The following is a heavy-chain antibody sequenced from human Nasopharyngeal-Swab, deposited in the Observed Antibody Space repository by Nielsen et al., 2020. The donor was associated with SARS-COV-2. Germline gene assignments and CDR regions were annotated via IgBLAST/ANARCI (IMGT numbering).Heavy chain of an antibody. CDR2: ISSSGSYI. D-gene: IGHD3-3*01. V-gene: IGHV3-11*04. CDR1: GFKFSDYY. J-gene: IGHJ6*02. Sequence: GESLKISCAGTGFKFSDYYMNWIRQAPGKGLEWVSYISSSGSYIYYADSVKGRFTISRDNAKNSLYLQMNSLRAEDTAVYYCARDGLDYDFWSAYFMDVWGQGTTVTVSS. CDR3: ARDGLDYDFWSAYFMDV.